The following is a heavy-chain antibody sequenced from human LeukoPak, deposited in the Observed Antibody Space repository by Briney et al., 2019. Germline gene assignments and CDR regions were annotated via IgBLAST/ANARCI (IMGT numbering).Heavy chain of an antibody. J-gene: IGHJ4*02. CDR3: ARDWNWGVDY. CDR2: INHSGST. V-gene: IGHV4-34*01. D-gene: IGHD1-7*01. CDR1: GGSFSGYY. Sequence: SETLSLTCAVYGGSFSGYYWSWIRQPPGKGLEWIGEINHSGSTNYNPSLKSRLSISVDTSKNQFSLKLRCLSAADTAVYYCARDWNWGVDYWGQGTLVTVSS.